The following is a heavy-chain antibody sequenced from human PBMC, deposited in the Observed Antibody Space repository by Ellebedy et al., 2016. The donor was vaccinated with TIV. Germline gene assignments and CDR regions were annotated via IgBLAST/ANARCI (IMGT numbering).Heavy chain of an antibody. CDR2: IIPVFGPT. CDR3: ARSSSPYVVVVTGAVDY. D-gene: IGHD2-15*01. CDR1: GCTLSSYA. J-gene: IGHJ4*02. V-gene: IGHV1-69*13. Sequence: AASVKVSCKASGCTLSSYAISWVRQAPGQGPEWMGGIIPVFGPTNYAQKFQGRVTITADESTSTAYMELRSLRSEDTAIYYCARSSSPYVVVVTGAVDYWGQGTLVTVSS.